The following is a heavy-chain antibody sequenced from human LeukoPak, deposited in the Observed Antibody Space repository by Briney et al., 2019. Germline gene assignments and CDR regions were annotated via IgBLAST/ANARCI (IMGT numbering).Heavy chain of an antibody. V-gene: IGHV4-59*08. D-gene: IGHD3-22*01. J-gene: IGHJ4*02. CDR1: GGSISNYY. CDR2: IYYSGST. Sequence: SETLSLTCTVSGGSISNYYWSWIRQPPGKGLEWIGYIYYSGSTNYNPSLKSRLTISVDTSKNQFSLNLSSVTAADTAVYYCARRGIGYYYDSSGYTDTYYFDYWRQGTLVTVSS. CDR3: ARRGIGYYYDSSGYTDTYYFDY.